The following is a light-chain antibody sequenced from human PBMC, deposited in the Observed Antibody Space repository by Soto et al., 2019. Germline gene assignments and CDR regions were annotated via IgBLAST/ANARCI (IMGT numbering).Light chain of an antibody. CDR1: SSDVGGYNY. J-gene: IGLJ6*01. Sequence: QSALTQPASVSGSPGQSITISCTGTSSDVGGYNYVSWYQQHPGKAPKLMIYDVSNRPSGVSNRFSVSKSGNTASLTISGLQAEGEADYYCSSYTSSSKGVLGTGTKLTAL. CDR3: SSYTSSSKGV. CDR2: DVS. V-gene: IGLV2-14*01.